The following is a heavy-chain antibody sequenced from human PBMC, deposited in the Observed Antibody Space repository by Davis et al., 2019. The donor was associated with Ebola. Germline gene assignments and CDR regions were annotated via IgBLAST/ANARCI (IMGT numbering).Heavy chain of an antibody. J-gene: IGHJ6*02. CDR3: AKQGCSSTSCYYYYGMDV. D-gene: IGHD2-2*01. CDR2: ISGSGGST. V-gene: IGHV3-23*01. Sequence: GESLKISCAASGFTFSSYAMSWVRQAPGKGLEWVSAISGSGGSTYYADSVKGRFTISRDNSKNTLYLQMNSLRAEDTAVYYCAKQGCSSTSCYYYYGMDVWGQGTTVTVSS. CDR1: GFTFSSYA.